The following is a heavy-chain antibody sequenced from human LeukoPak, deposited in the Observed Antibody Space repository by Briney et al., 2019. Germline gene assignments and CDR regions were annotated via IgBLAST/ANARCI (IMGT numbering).Heavy chain of an antibody. CDR3: AKDPRYSGSYSYFDY. Sequence: GGSLRLSCAASGFTFSSYAMSWVRQAPGKGLEWVSAISGSGGSTYYADSAKGRFTISRDNSKNTLYLQMNSLRAEDTAVYYCAKDPRYSGSYSYFDYWGQGTLVTVSS. D-gene: IGHD1-26*01. CDR1: GFTFSSYA. V-gene: IGHV3-23*01. J-gene: IGHJ4*02. CDR2: ISGSGGST.